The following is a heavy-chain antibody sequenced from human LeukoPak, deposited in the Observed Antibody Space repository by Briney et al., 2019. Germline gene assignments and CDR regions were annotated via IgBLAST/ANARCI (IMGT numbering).Heavy chain of an antibody. D-gene: IGHD3-10*01. J-gene: IGHJ5*02. CDR1: GGTFTSYG. Sequence: ASVKVSCKASGGTFTSYGISWVRQAPGQGLEWMGWISAYNGNTNYAQKLQGRVTMTTDTSTSTAYMELRSLRSDDTAVYYCARDSRPDRRMVRGPAPFDPWGQGTLVTVSS. CDR3: ARDSRPDRRMVRGPAPFDP. V-gene: IGHV1-18*01. CDR2: ISAYNGNT.